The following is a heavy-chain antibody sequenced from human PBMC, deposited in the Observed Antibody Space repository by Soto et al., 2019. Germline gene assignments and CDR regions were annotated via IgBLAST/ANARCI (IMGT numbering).Heavy chain of an antibody. CDR3: ARGWDTDVDVQFDS. CDR2: IGPFGTNA. Sequence: QVLLVQSGPEIKKPGASVRVSCDASGYTFTTYGITCVRQAPGQGLEWMGWIGPFGTNARDSERVQARLSMTTDTSTKTTHMAVRSITSDDTAIYYCARGWDTDVDVQFDSWGQEILVTVSS. J-gene: IGHJ4*02. V-gene: IGHV1-18*01. D-gene: IGHD1-26*01. CDR1: GYTFTTYG.